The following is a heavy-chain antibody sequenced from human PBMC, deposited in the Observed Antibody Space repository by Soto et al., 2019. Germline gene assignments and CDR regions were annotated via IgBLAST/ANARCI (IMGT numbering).Heavy chain of an antibody. CDR2: IPYDGYNK. D-gene: IGHD6-6*01. CDR3: ARGSVSIGAAINY. Sequence: QVQLVESGGGVVLPGRSLRLSCAASGFTFSSYAMHWVRQAPGKGLEWVAVIPYDGYNKYYADSVKGRFSISRDNSKNTLYLQMNSLSTEDTAVYYCARGSVSIGAAINYWGQGTLVTVSS. CDR1: GFTFSSYA. J-gene: IGHJ4*02. V-gene: IGHV3-30-3*01.